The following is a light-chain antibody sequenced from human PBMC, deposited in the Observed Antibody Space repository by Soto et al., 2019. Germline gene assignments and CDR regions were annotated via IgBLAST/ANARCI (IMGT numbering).Light chain of an antibody. CDR2: KAS. CDR3: QQYGSSSPWT. J-gene: IGKJ1*01. Sequence: DIQMTQSPSTLSASVGDRVTITCRASQSISSWLAWYQQKPGRAPKLLIYKASRLETGVPSTVSGSGSGTEFTLIISSLQPDDFASYYCQQYGSSSPWTFGQGTKVEIK. V-gene: IGKV1-5*03. CDR1: QSISSW.